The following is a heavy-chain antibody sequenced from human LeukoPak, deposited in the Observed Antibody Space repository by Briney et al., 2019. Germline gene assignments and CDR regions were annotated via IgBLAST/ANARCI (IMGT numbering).Heavy chain of an antibody. D-gene: IGHD6-19*01. CDR1: GFTFSSYG. CDR2: IRYDGSNK. Sequence: GGSLRLSCAASGFTFSSYGMHWVRQAPGKGLEWVAFIRYDGSNKYYADSVKGRFTISRDNSKNTLYLQMNSLRAEDTAVYYCAREGGAVAGTGGFDYWGQGTLVTVSS. J-gene: IGHJ4*02. V-gene: IGHV3-30*02. CDR3: AREGGAVAGTGGFDY.